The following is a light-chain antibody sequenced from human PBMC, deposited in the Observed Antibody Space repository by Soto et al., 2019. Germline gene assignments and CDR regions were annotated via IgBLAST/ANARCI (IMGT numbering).Light chain of an antibody. Sequence: EIVLTQSPGTLSLSPGERATLSCRASQSVSSCFLAWYQQKPGPAPRLLIYGASSRATGIPDRFSGSGSGTDFTLTISRLEPEDFAVYYCQQYGSSAYTFGQGTKLEIK. J-gene: IGKJ2*01. V-gene: IGKV3-20*01. CDR2: GAS. CDR1: QSVSSCF. CDR3: QQYGSSAYT.